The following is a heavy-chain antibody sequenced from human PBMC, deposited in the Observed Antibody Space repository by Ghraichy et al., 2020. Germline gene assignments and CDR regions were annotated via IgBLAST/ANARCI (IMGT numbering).Heavy chain of an antibody. V-gene: IGHV3-48*03. Sequence: GGSLRLSCAASGFTFTTYEMTWVRQSPGKGLEWISYIAGSRDTIYYADSVKGRFTISRDKDSLFLQMNSLRAEDTATYYCARGTFDYSREDHGGAFDYWGQGTLVTVAS. CDR2: IAGSRDTI. D-gene: IGHD6-13*01. CDR1: GFTFTTYE. CDR3: ARGTFDYSREDHGGAFDY. J-gene: IGHJ4*02.